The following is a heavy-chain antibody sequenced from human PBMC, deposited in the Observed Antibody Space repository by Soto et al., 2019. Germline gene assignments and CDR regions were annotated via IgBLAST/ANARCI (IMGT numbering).Heavy chain of an antibody. CDR2: IYPSGGST. CDR1: GYTFTNYY. Sequence: ASVKVSCKASGYTFTNYYMHLVLQAPGQGLEWMGIIYPSGGSTRNAQKFQGRVTMTRDTSTSTVYMELSSLRSEDTAVYYCARDFSGPMDYWGRGTLVTVS. D-gene: IGHD3-10*01. CDR3: ARDFSGPMDY. V-gene: IGHV1-46*01. J-gene: IGHJ4*02.